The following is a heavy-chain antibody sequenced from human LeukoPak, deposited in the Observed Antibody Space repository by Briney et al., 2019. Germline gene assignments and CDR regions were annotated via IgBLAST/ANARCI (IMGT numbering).Heavy chain of an antibody. J-gene: IGHJ6*02. Sequence: GRPLRLSCAASVFTFSSYGMHWGRQAPGKGLGGVAVIWYDGSNKYYADSVKGRFTICRDNSKNTLYLQMNSLRAEDTAVYYCARDPTIAAEYYYYGMDVWGQGTTVTVSS. CDR1: VFTFSSYG. CDR3: ARDPTIAAEYYYYGMDV. V-gene: IGHV3-33*01. CDR2: IWYDGSNK. D-gene: IGHD6-13*01.